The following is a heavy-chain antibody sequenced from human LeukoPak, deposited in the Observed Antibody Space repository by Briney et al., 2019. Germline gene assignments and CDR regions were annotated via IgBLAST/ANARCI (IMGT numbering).Heavy chain of an antibody. CDR2: MYTGGTT. CDR1: GFTFSNYW. V-gene: IGHV3-53*01. Sequence: GGSLRLSCAASGFTFSNYWMSWVRQAPGKGLEWVSLMYTGGTTYYADSVKGRFTISRDNSKNTLSLQMNSLRAEDTAVYYCARDRAAYYFDYWGQGTLVTVSP. D-gene: IGHD6-13*01. CDR3: ARDRAAYYFDY. J-gene: IGHJ4*02.